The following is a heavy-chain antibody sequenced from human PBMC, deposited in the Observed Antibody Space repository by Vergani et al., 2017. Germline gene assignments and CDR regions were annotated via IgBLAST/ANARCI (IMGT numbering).Heavy chain of an antibody. D-gene: IGHD3-3*01. CDR3: AKTHYFSSLYSSYNWFDP. V-gene: IGHV5-51*03. CDR1: GYSITNYW. J-gene: IGHJ5*01. CDR2: IYAGDSDV. Sequence: EVQLVPSGAEVKTPGESLTISCQGSGYSITNYWIAWVRQRPGKGLEWRCIIYAGDSDVRYSPSFQGQVTMSVDKSLSTAYLQWSSLTASDTATYYCAKTHYFSSLYSSYNWFDPWGQGTQVTVSS.